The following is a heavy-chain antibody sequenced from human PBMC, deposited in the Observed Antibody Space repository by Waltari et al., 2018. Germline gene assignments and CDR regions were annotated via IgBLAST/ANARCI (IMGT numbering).Heavy chain of an antibody. Sequence: QVQLQESGPGLVKPSETLSLTCTVSGYSISSGYYWGWIRQPPGKGLEWIGSIYHSGSTYYNPSLKSRVTISVETSKNQFSLKLSSVTAADTAVYYCARIVATVYYYYYYMDVWGKGTTVTVSS. CDR3: ARIVATVYYYYYYMDV. J-gene: IGHJ6*03. CDR2: IYHSGST. V-gene: IGHV4-38-2*02. D-gene: IGHD5-12*01. CDR1: GYSISSGYY.